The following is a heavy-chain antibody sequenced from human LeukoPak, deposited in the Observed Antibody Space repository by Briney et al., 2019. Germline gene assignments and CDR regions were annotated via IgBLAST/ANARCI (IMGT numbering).Heavy chain of an antibody. D-gene: IGHD3-3*01. CDR3: ARDLAIFGVVIPFDY. CDR1: GYTFTGYY. Sequence: ASVKVSCKASGYTFTGYYMHWVRQAPGQGLEWMGWINPSGGSTSYAQKFQGRVTMTRDTSTSTVYMELSSLRSEDTAVYYCARDLAIFGVVIPFDYWGQGTLVTVSS. V-gene: IGHV1-46*01. CDR2: INPSGGST. J-gene: IGHJ4*02.